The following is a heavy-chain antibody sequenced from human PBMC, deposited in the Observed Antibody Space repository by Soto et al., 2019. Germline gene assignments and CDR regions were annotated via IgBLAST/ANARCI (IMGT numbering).Heavy chain of an antibody. V-gene: IGHV4-59*01. CDR2: IYYSGST. J-gene: IGHJ4*02. Sequence: SETLSLTCTVSGGSISSYYWSWIRQPPGKGLEWIGYIYYSGSTNYNPSLKSRVTISVDTSKNQFSLKLSSVTAADTALYYCASMGIAARPSLDYWGQGTLVTVS. CDR1: GGSISSYY. D-gene: IGHD6-6*01. CDR3: ASMGIAARPSLDY.